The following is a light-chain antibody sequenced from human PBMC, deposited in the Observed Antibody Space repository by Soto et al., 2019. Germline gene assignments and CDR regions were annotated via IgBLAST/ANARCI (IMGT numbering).Light chain of an antibody. CDR1: RRDVGGYNY. CDR2: EVT. V-gene: IGLV2-14*01. J-gene: IGLJ1*01. CDR3: SSYTISNTLPFV. Sequence: QSALTQPASVSGSPGQSITISCTGTRRDVGGYNYVSWYQPYPGKSPKLLIYEVTHRPSGVSNRFSGSKSGNTASLTISGLQAEDEAYYYCSSYTISNTLPFVFGTGTKLTVL.